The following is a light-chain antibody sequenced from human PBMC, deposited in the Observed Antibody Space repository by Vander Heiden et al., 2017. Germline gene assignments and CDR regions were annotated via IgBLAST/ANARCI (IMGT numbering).Light chain of an antibody. Sequence: SLTQPATFSSSPTQSITISCTGTSSDIGRYNLVSWYQHHPGKAPKIVIYEVNRGPSGISQRFSGSKSGNTASLTISGLQAEDEGTYCCCSYAPLNTVIFGGGTKVTVL. J-gene: IGLJ2*01. CDR1: SSDIGRYNL. V-gene: IGLV2-23*02. CDR3: CSYAPLNTVI. CDR2: EVN.